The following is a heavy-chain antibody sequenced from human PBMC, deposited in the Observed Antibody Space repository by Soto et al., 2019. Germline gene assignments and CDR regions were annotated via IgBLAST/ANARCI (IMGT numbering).Heavy chain of an antibody. CDR3: ARGTQEYYDLWSGYND. CDR1: GGTFSSYA. D-gene: IGHD3-3*01. V-gene: IGHV1-69*13. CDR2: IIPIFGTA. Sequence: SVKVSCKASGGTFSSYAISWVRQAPGQGLEWMGGIIPIFGTANYAQKFQGRVTITADESTSIAYMELSSLRSEDTAVYYCARGTQEYYDLWSGYNDWGQGTIVTVYS. J-gene: IGHJ4*02.